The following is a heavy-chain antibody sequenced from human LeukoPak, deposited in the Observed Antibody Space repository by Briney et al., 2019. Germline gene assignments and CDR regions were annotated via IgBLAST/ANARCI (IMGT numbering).Heavy chain of an antibody. D-gene: IGHD6-19*01. V-gene: IGHV4-61*05. Sequence: SETLSLTCTVSGDSISSSRSYWGWIRQPPGKGLEWIGYIYYSGSTNYNPSLKSRVTISVDTSKNQFSLKLSSVTAADTAVYYCARAVAGTNVYYYYYYMDVWGKGTTVTISS. CDR3: ARAVAGTNVYYYYYYMDV. CDR1: GDSISSSRSY. CDR2: IYYSGST. J-gene: IGHJ6*03.